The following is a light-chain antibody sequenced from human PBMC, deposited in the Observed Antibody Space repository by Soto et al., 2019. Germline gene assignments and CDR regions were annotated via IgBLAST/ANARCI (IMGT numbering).Light chain of an antibody. Sequence: EIVLTQSPATLSLSPGERATLSCSASQSISSYLAWYQQKLGQAPRLLIYDASNRATGVPSRFSGSGSGTDFTLTISSLEPEDFAVYYCQQRSTWPLTFGQGTRLDIK. CDR1: QSISSY. CDR3: QQRSTWPLT. V-gene: IGKV3-11*01. J-gene: IGKJ5*01. CDR2: DAS.